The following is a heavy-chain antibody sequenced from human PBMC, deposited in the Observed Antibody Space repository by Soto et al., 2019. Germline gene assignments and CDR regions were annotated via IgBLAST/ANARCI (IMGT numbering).Heavy chain of an antibody. CDR3: ATDNYDSSGYYY. J-gene: IGHJ4*01. V-gene: IGHV3-11*01. CDR2: ISSSGCTI. CDR1: GFTFSDYY. Sequence: GGSLRLSCAASGFTFSDYYMSWIRQAPGKGLEWVSYISSSGCTIYYADSVKVRFTISRDNAKNSLYLQINSLRAVDTAANYFATDNYDSSGYYYWGHGTLVTVSS. D-gene: IGHD3-22*01.